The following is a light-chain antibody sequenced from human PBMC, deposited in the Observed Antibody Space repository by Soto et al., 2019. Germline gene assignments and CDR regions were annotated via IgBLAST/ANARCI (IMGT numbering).Light chain of an antibody. CDR3: QQYNVYPWT. V-gene: IGKV1-5*01. CDR1: QSFSTW. J-gene: IGKJ1*01. Sequence: DIQMTQSPSTLSASVGDRVTITCRASQSFSTWLAWYQQKPGKAPKLLIYDASNLETGVPSRFSGSDSGTEFTLTISSLQPDDFATYYCQQYNVYPWTFGYGTKVEMK. CDR2: DAS.